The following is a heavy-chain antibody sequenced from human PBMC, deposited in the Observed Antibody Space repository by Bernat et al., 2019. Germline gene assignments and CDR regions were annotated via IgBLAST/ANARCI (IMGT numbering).Heavy chain of an antibody. CDR3: ARHERELARYNWFDP. J-gene: IGHJ5*02. V-gene: IGHV4-39*01. D-gene: IGHD3-10*01. CDR1: GDSLSSSSFY. CDR2: VYYSGST. Sequence: QLQLQESGPGLVKPSETLSLTCTVSGDSLSSSSFYWDWIRQPPGKGLEWIGSVYYSGSTYYNPSLKSRVTISVDTSKNQFSLKLSSVTAADTAVYYCARHERELARYNWFDPWGQGTLVTVSS.